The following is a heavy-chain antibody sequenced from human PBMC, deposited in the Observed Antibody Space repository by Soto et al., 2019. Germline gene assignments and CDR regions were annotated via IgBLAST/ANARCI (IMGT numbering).Heavy chain of an antibody. CDR3: ARDRIDYYDSSGYNYFDY. V-gene: IGHV4-59*01. Sequence: PSETLSLTCTVSGGSISSYYWSWIRQPPGKGLEWIGYIYYSGSTNYNPSLKSRVTISVDTSKNQFSLKLSSVTAADTAVYYCARDRIDYYDSSGYNYFDYWGQGTLVTVSS. D-gene: IGHD3-22*01. J-gene: IGHJ4*02. CDR1: GGSISSYY. CDR2: IYYSGST.